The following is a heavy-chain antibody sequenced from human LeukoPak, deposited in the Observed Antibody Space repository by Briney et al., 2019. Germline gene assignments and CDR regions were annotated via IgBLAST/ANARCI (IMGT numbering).Heavy chain of an antibody. Sequence: GGSLRLSCAASGFTFSSYSMNWVRQAPGKGLEWVSSISSSSSYIYYADSVKGRFTISRDNAKNSLYLQMNSLRAEDTAVYYCARLQSDYDILTGYYSLDYWGQGTLVTVSS. D-gene: IGHD3-9*01. J-gene: IGHJ4*02. CDR1: GFTFSSYS. V-gene: IGHV3-21*01. CDR2: ISSSSSYI. CDR3: ARLQSDYDILTGYYSLDY.